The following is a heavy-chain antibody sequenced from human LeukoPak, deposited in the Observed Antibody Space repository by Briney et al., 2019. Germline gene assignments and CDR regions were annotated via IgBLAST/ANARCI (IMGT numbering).Heavy chain of an antibody. V-gene: IGHV3-23*01. Sequence: GGSLRLSCAASGFTFTTYAMSWVRQAPGKGLEWVSSISGSGDSTHYAESVKGRFTISRDNSKNTLYLRMNSLRAEDTAVYYCAKGSISIFGYAGDYWGQGTLVTVSS. D-gene: IGHD3-3*01. CDR3: AKGSISIFGYAGDY. CDR2: ISGSGDST. J-gene: IGHJ4*02. CDR1: GFTFTTYA.